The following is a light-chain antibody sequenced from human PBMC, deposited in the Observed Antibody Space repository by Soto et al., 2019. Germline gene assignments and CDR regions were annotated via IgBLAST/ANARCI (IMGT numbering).Light chain of an antibody. J-gene: IGKJ1*01. CDR2: AAS. Sequence: DIKLTQSPAAVSEVVEDRSTIAWRDSHGISSLAWYQHKPGKAPKLLVFAASSLQSGVPSRFSGSRSGPDFTLTISSLQPEDFATYYCQQSYSSPPTFGQGTKVDIK. CDR3: QQSYSSPPT. CDR1: HGISS. V-gene: IGKV1-39*01.